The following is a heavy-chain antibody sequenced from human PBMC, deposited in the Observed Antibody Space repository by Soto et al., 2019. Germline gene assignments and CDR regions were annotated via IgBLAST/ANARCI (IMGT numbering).Heavy chain of an antibody. V-gene: IGHV1-69*01. J-gene: IGHJ6*02. D-gene: IGHD2-15*01. CDR2: IIPIFGTA. Sequence: QVQLVQSGAEVKKPGSSVKVSCKASGGTFSSYAISWVRQAPGQGLEWMGGIIPIFGTANYAQKFKCRVKITADESTRTAYMEFRSLRSEETAVYYCARGDIVVVVVATHCCFGMDVWGQGTPVTVSS. CDR3: ARGDIVVVVVATHCCFGMDV. CDR1: GGTFSSYA.